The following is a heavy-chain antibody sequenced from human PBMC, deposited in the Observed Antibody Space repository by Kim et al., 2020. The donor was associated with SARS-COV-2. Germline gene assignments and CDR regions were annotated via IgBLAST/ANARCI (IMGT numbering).Heavy chain of an antibody. CDR3: ARVLHYDSSGLDY. J-gene: IGHJ4*02. D-gene: IGHD3-22*01. V-gene: IGHV1-18*01. Sequence: YAQKLQGRVTMTTDTSTSTAYMELRSLRSDDTAVYYCARVLHYDSSGLDYWGQGTLVTVSS.